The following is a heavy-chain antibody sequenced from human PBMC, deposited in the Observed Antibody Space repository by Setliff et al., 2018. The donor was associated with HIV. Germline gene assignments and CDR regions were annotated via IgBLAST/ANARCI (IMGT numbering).Heavy chain of an antibody. CDR1: GGSISSGSYY. CDR2: IYTSGST. J-gene: IGHJ6*03. V-gene: IGHV4-61*02. CDR3: ARETYYYDNPQYYYYYMDV. Sequence: SETLSLTCTVSGGSISSGSYYWSWIRQPAGKGLEWIGRIYTSGSTNYNPSLKSRVTISVDTSKNQFSLKLRSVTAADTAVYYCARETYYYDNPQYYYYYMDVWGQGSLVTVSS. D-gene: IGHD3-22*01.